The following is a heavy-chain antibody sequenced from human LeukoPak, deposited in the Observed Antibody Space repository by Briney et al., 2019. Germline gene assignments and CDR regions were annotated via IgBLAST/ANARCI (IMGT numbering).Heavy chain of an antibody. D-gene: IGHD6-13*01. J-gene: IGHJ4*02. V-gene: IGHV3-49*04. CDR1: GFTFSSYA. CDR3: TRDSVGFIAATDHGYFDY. Sequence: PGGSLRLSCAASGFTFSSYAMTWVRQAPGKGLEWVGFIRSKAYGGTTEYAASVKGRFIISRDDFKSIAYLQMNSLKTEDTAVYYCTRDSVGFIAATDHGYFDYWGQGTLVTVSS. CDR2: IRSKAYGGTT.